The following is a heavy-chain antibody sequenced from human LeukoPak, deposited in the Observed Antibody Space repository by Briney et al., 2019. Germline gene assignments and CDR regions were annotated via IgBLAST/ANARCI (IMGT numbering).Heavy chain of an antibody. V-gene: IGHV3-7*01. CDR2: IKQDGSEK. Sequence: GGPLRLSCAASGFTFSSYWMSWVRQAPGKGLEGVANIKQDGSEKYYVDSVKGRFTISRDNAKNSLYLQMNSLRAEDTAVYYCASEVNYGDYYNWFDPWGQGTLVTVSS. J-gene: IGHJ5*02. CDR3: ASEVNYGDYYNWFDP. CDR1: GFTFSSYW. D-gene: IGHD4-17*01.